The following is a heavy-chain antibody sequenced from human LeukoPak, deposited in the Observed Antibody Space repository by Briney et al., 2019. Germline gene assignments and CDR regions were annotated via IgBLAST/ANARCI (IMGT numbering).Heavy chain of an antibody. Sequence: GGSLRLSCAASGFTFSSYSMNWVRQAPGKGLEWVSSISSSSSYIYYADSVKGRFTISRDNAKNSLYLQMNSLRAEDTAVYYCARDQLLWFGAQSYYYMHGWGKGTTVTVSS. V-gene: IGHV3-21*01. CDR1: GFTFSSYS. D-gene: IGHD3-10*01. J-gene: IGHJ6*03. CDR2: ISSSSSYI. CDR3: ARDQLLWFGAQSYYYMHG.